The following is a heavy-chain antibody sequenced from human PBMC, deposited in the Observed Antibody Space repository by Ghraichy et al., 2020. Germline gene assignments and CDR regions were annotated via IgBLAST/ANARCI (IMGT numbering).Heavy chain of an antibody. V-gene: IGHV1-69*13. CDR1: GGTFSSYA. J-gene: IGHJ4*02. CDR2: IIPIFGTA. D-gene: IGHD6-19*01. Sequence: SVKVSCKASGGTFSSYAISWVRQAPGQGLEWMGGIIPIFGTANYAQKFQGRVTITADESTSTAYMELSSLRSEDTAVYYCARRGPYSSGWYEGPGFDYWGQGTLVTVSS. CDR3: ARRGPYSSGWYEGPGFDY.